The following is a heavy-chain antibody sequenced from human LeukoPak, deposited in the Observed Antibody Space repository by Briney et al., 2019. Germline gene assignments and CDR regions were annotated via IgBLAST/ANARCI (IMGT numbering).Heavy chain of an antibody. Sequence: GGSLRLSCAASGFTFSSYAMSWVRQAPGKGLEWVSGISGSGRSTNYADSVKGRFTISGDNSKNTLYLQMNSLRAEDTAIYYCARSPYNWNYGDYWGQGTLVTVSS. V-gene: IGHV3-23*01. CDR3: ARSPYNWNYGDY. CDR2: ISGSGRST. CDR1: GFTFSSYA. D-gene: IGHD1-20*01. J-gene: IGHJ4*02.